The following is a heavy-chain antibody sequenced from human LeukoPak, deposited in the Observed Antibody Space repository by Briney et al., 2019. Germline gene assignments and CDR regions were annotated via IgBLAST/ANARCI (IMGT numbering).Heavy chain of an antibody. D-gene: IGHD2-2*01. Sequence: SETLSLTCTVSGGSISSYYWSWIRQPPGKGLEWIGEINHSGSTNYNPSLKSRVTISVDTSKNQFSLKLSSVTAADTAVYYCARGHWVVPAARKRYNWFDPWGQGTLVTVSS. J-gene: IGHJ5*02. CDR1: GGSISSYY. CDR3: ARGHWVVPAARKRYNWFDP. V-gene: IGHV4-34*01. CDR2: INHSGST.